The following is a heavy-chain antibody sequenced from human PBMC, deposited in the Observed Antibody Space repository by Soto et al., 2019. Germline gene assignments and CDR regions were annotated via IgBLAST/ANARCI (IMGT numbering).Heavy chain of an antibody. CDR1: GGSISSGGYY. Sequence: PSETLSLTCTVSGGSISSGGYYWSWIRQHPGKGLEWIGYIYYSGSTYYNPSLKSRVTISVDTSKNQFSLKLSSVTAADTAGYYCARDSIKIFGVVHYYYGMDVWGQGTTVTVSS. CDR2: IYYSGST. V-gene: IGHV4-31*03. D-gene: IGHD3-3*01. J-gene: IGHJ6*02. CDR3: ARDSIKIFGVVHYYYGMDV.